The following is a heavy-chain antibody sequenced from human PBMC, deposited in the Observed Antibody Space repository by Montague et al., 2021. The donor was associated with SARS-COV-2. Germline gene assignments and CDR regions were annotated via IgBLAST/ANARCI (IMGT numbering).Heavy chain of an antibody. D-gene: IGHD3-22*01. J-gene: IGHJ6*03. Sequence: SETLSLTCAVYGGSFSGHYWSWIRQPPGKGLEWIGEINNSGSTNYNPSLKSRVTISVDTSKNQFSLKLHSVTAADKAVYYCARGRIEVSMIVVVLTGASYYMDVWGKGTTVTGSS. CDR2: INNSGST. CDR3: ARGRIEVSMIVVVLTGASYYMDV. CDR1: GGSFSGHY. V-gene: IGHV4-34*01.